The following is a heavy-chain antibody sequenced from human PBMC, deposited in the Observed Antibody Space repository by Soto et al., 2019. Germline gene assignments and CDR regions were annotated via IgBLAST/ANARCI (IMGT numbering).Heavy chain of an antibody. Sequence: GGSLRLSCAASGFTFSNAGVNWVRQAPGKGLEWVGRIKSKTDGGTTDYAAPVKGRFTISRDDSKNTLYLQMNSLKTEDTAVYYCTTATTVTTNLDYYYYGMDVWGQGTTVTVSS. CDR2: IKSKTDGGTT. D-gene: IGHD4-17*01. CDR1: GFTFSNAG. CDR3: TTATTVTTNLDYYYYGMDV. V-gene: IGHV3-15*07. J-gene: IGHJ6*02.